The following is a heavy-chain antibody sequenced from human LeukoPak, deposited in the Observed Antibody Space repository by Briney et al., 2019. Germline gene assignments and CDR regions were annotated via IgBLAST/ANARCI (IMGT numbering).Heavy chain of an antibody. J-gene: IGHJ4*02. Sequence: PGGSLRLSCAASGFTFSSYGMHWVRQAPGKGLEWVAVIWYDGSNKYYADSVKGRFTISRDSSKSTLYLQMSSLRAEDTAVYYCAKDRSNNFDYWGQGTLVTVSS. CDR3: AKDRSNNFDY. V-gene: IGHV3-30*02. CDR2: IWYDGSNK. CDR1: GFTFSSYG.